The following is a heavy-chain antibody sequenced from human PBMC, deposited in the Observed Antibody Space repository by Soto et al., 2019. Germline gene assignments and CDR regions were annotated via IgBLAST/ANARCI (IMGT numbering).Heavy chain of an antibody. Sequence: PGGSLRLSCAASGFTFSSYSMNWVRQAPGKGLEWVSSISSSSSYIYYADSVKGRFTISRDNAKNSLYLQMNSLRAEDTAVYYCARAPLEVYAASWFDPWGQGTLVTVSS. J-gene: IGHJ5*02. V-gene: IGHV3-21*01. CDR1: GFTFSSYS. D-gene: IGHD1-20*01. CDR2: ISSSSSYI. CDR3: ARAPLEVYAASWFDP.